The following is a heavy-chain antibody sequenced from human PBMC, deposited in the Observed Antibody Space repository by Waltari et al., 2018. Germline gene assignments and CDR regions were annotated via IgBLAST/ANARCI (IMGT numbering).Heavy chain of an antibody. D-gene: IGHD6-19*01. J-gene: IGHJ4*02. Sequence: EVQLVESGVGLVQPGESVTPSSSCSGFRFRNYVMHWVRQAPGKGLVWLSRISGDGATYYADSVEGRFTVSRDNARNTVFLQLNSLRGDDTAVYYCARLEAEQWLGDYWGQGTLVTVAS. CDR3: ARLEAEQWLGDY. CDR1: GFRFRNYV. CDR2: ISGDGAT. V-gene: IGHV3-74*01.